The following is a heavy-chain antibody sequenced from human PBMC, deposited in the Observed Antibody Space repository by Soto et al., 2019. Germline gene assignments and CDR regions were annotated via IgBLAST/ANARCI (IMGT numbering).Heavy chain of an antibody. CDR3: VNESTTVTTRVRYHWFDP. CDR1: GFTFSSYA. V-gene: IGHV3-64D*06. D-gene: IGHD4-17*01. CDR2: ISSNGGST. J-gene: IGHJ5*02. Sequence: GGSLRLSCSASGFTFSSYAMHWVRQAPGKGLEYVSAISSNGGSTYYADSVKGRFTISRDNSKNTLYLQMISLRAEDTAVYYCVNESTTVTTRVRYHWFDPWGQGTLVTVSS.